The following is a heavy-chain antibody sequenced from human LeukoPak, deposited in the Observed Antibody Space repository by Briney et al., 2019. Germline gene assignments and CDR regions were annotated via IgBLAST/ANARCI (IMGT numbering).Heavy chain of an antibody. J-gene: IGHJ3*02. CDR1: GYTFTGYY. D-gene: IGHD4-11*01. Sequence: ASVKVSCKASGYTFTGYYMHWVRQAPGKGLEWMGRINPNSGGTNYAQKFQGRVTMTRDTSISTAYMELSRLRSDDTAVYYCARVACYSNYEGDNDAFDIWGQGTMVTVSS. CDR2: INPNSGGT. CDR3: ARVACYSNYEGDNDAFDI. V-gene: IGHV1-2*06.